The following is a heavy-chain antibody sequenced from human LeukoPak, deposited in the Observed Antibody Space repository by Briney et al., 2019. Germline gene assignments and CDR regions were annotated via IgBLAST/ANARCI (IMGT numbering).Heavy chain of an antibody. D-gene: IGHD3-9*01. J-gene: IGHJ4*02. Sequence: GASVKVSCKASGYTFTSYDINWVRQATGQGLEWMGWMNPNSGNTGYAQKFQGRVTMTRNTSISTAYMELSSRRSEDTAVYYCARAVLRYFDGSYYFDYWGQGTLVTVSS. CDR1: GYTFTSYD. CDR2: MNPNSGNT. CDR3: ARAVLRYFDGSYYFDY. V-gene: IGHV1-8*01.